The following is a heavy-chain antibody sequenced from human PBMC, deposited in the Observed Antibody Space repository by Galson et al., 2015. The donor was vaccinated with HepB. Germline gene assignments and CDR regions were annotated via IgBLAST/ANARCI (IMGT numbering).Heavy chain of an antibody. J-gene: IGHJ1*01. V-gene: IGHV3-7*01. CDR1: GFTFSSYW. D-gene: IGHD6-13*01. Sequence: SLRLSCAASGFTFSSYWMSWVRQAPGKGLEWVANIKQDGSEKYYVDSVKGRFTISRDNAKNSLYLQMNSLRAEDTAVYYCARDGDSSSSWYPEYFQHWGQGTLVTVSS. CDR2: IKQDGSEK. CDR3: ARDGDSSSSWYPEYFQH.